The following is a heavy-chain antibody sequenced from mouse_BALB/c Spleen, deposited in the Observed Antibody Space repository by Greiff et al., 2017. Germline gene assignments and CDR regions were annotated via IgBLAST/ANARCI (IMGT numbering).Heavy chain of an antibody. J-gene: IGHJ3*01. V-gene: IGHV1S127*01. CDR2: IDPSDSYT. Sequence: VQLQQPGAELVKPGASVKMSCKASGYTFTSYWMHWVKQRPGQGLEWIGVIDPSDSYTSYNQKFKGKATLTVDTSSSTAYMQLSSLTSEDSAVYYCTREKDSSGPFAYWGQGTLVTVSA. CDR3: TREKDSSGPFAY. D-gene: IGHD3-2*01. CDR1: GYTFTSYW.